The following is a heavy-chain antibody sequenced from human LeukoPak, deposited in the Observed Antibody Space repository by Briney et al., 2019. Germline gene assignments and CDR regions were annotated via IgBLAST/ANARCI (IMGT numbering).Heavy chain of an antibody. V-gene: IGHV3-7*01. J-gene: IGHJ6*02. D-gene: IGHD6-19*01. CDR2: IKQDGSEK. CDR3: AREQWLVPDYYYGMDV. CDR1: GFTFSSYA. Sequence: PGGSLRLSCAASGFTFSSYAMSWVRQAPGKGLEWVANIKQDGSEKYYVGSVKGRFTISRDNAKNSLYLQMNSLRAEDTAVYYCAREQWLVPDYYYGMDVWGQGTTVTVSS.